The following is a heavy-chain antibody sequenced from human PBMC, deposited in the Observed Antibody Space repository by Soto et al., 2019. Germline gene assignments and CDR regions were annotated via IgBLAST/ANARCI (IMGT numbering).Heavy chain of an antibody. Sequence: ASVKVSCKASGGTFSSYAISWVRQAPGQGLEWMGGIIPIFGTANYAQKFQGRVTITADESTSTAYMELSSLRSEDTAVYYCARDCYSPHPGDCFYGLGYWGQGTLVTVSS. CDR2: IIPIFGTA. J-gene: IGHJ4*02. CDR3: ARDCYSPHPGDCFYGLGY. CDR1: GGTFSSYA. V-gene: IGHV1-69*13. D-gene: IGHD2-21*02.